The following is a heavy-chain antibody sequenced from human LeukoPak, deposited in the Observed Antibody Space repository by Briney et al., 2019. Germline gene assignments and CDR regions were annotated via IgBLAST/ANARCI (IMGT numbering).Heavy chain of an antibody. CDR1: GGTFSRYV. CDR2: IIPIFGTS. CDR3: ARGMGSSWYDY. Sequence: SVKDSCKASGGTFSRYVISWVRQAPGQGLEWMGGIIPIFGTSNYAQNFQGRVTITADKSTSTAYMKLSSLRSEDTAVYYCARGMGSSWYDYWGQGTLVTVSS. J-gene: IGHJ4*02. V-gene: IGHV1-69*06. D-gene: IGHD6-13*01.